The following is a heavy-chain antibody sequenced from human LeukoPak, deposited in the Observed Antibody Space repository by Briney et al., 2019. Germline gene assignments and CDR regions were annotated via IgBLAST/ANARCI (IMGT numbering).Heavy chain of an antibody. CDR3: ARVYYDFWSGYSFDY. CDR2: IKQDGSEK. J-gene: IGHJ4*02. Sequence: PGGSLRLSCAASGFTFSSYWMSWVRQAPGKGLEWVANIKQDGSEKYYVDPVKGRFTISRDNAKNSLYLQMNSLRAEDTAVYYCARVYYDFWSGYSFDYWGQGTLVTVSS. CDR1: GFTFSSYW. D-gene: IGHD3-3*01. V-gene: IGHV3-7*01.